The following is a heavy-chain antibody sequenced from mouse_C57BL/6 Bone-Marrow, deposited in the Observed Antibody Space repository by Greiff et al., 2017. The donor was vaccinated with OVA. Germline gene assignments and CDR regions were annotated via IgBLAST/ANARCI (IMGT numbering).Heavy chain of an antibody. CDR1: GFTFSDYG. V-gene: IGHV5-17*01. CDR2: ISSGSSTI. CDR3: ARGTTVGA. D-gene: IGHD1-1*01. J-gene: IGHJ4*01. Sequence: EVKVVESGGGLVKPGGSLKLSCAASGFTFSDYGMHWVRQAPEKGLEWVAYISSGSSTIYYADTVKGRFTLSRDHAKNTLFLQMTRLRSEDTAMYDCARGTTVGAGGQGTAVTVS.